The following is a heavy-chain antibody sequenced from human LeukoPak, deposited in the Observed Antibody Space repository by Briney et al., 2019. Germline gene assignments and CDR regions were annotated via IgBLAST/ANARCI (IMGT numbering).Heavy chain of an antibody. CDR1: GFTFSSYS. CDR2: ISSSSSYI. D-gene: IGHD6-13*01. Sequence: GGSLRLSCAASGFTFSSYSMNWVRQAPGKGLEWVSSISSSSSYIYYADSVKGRFTISRDNAKNSLYLQMNSLRAEDTAVYYCARDGSSWYNPFPDYWGQGTLVTVSS. J-gene: IGHJ4*02. V-gene: IGHV3-21*04. CDR3: ARDGSSWYNPFPDY.